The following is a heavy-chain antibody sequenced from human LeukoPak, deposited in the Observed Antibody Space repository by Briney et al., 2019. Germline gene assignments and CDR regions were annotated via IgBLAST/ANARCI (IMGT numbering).Heavy chain of an antibody. CDR3: ARDSAVCDSSGYFLHAFDI. D-gene: IGHD3-22*01. Sequence: ASVKVSCKASGYTFTGYYMHWVRQAPGQGLEWMGWINPNSGGTKCAQNFQGRVTMTRDTSISTAYMELSRLRSDDTAVYYCARDSAVCDSSGYFLHAFDIWGQGTMVTVSS. CDR2: INPNSGGT. J-gene: IGHJ3*02. CDR1: GYTFTGYY. V-gene: IGHV1-2*02.